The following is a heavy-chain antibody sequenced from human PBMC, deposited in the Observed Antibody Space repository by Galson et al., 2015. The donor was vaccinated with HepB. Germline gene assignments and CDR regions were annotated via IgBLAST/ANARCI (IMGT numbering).Heavy chain of an antibody. D-gene: IGHD1/OR15-1a*01. J-gene: IGHJ4*02. CDR3: ARAPRRHDRKQQAYFDY. Sequence: SVTVSCKASGSTFTSYDINWVRQATGQGLEWMGWMNPNNGNTGYAQKFQGRVTMTRDTSISTAYMELSALRSEDTAVYYCARAPRRHDRKQQAYFDYWGQGTLVTVSS. V-gene: IGHV1-8*01. CDR2: MNPNNGNT. CDR1: GSTFTSYD.